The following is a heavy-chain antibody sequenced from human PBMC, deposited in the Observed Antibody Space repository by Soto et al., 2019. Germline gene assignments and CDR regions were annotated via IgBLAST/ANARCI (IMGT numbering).Heavy chain of an antibody. V-gene: IGHV4-59*01. J-gene: IGHJ2*01. CDR3: ARGMRVDYYASSGYPWYFDL. Sequence: QVQLQESGPGLVKPSETLSLTCTVSGGSISSYYWSWIRQPPGKGLEWIGYIYYSGSTNYNPSLESLGTKSVDTSKNPFSLTLSSVTAAATAVYYCARGMRVDYYASSGYPWYFDLWGRGTLVTVSS. CDR2: IYYSGST. CDR1: GGSISSYY. D-gene: IGHD3-22*01.